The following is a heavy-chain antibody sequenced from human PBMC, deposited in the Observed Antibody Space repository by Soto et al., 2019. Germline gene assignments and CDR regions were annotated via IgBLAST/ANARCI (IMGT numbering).Heavy chain of an antibody. J-gene: IGHJ3*02. CDR2: INGDGSST. D-gene: IGHD4-17*01. CDR1: GFTFSHYW. CDR3: AVHGVYDAFDM. Sequence: EVQVVESGGGIVQPGGSLRLSCAGSGFTFSHYWMHWVRQAPGEGLVWISRINGDGSSTSYGDSVKGRFTISRDNAKNTLYLQMNTLRPEDTAVYYCAVHGVYDAFDMWGQGTMVTVSS. V-gene: IGHV3-74*01.